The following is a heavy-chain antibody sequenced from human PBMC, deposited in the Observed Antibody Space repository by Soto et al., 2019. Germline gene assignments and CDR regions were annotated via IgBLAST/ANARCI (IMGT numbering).Heavy chain of an antibody. D-gene: IGHD3-3*01. Sequence: QVQLQQWGAGLLKPSETLSLTCAVYGGSFSGYYWSWIRQPPGKGLEWIGEINHSGSTNYNPSLKSRVTISVDTSKNQFSLKLSSVTAADTAVYYCARGITYYDFWSGYHNWFDPWGQGTLVTVSS. CDR3: ARGITYYDFWSGYHNWFDP. CDR2: INHSGST. V-gene: IGHV4-34*01. J-gene: IGHJ5*02. CDR1: GGSFSGYY.